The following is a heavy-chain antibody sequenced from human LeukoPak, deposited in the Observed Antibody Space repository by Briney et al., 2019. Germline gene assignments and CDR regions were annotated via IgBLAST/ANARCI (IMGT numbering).Heavy chain of an antibody. J-gene: IGHJ5*02. V-gene: IGHV1-46*01. Sequence: GASVKVSCKASGFTFTRYYMHWVRQAPGQGLEWMGIIHSSSGSTSYAQKFEGRVTLTRDTSTSTVYMELSSLRSEDTAVYYCARDSSTSSLADPWGQGTLVTVSS. CDR1: GFTFTRYY. D-gene: IGHD2-2*01. CDR3: ARDSSTSSLADP. CDR2: IHSSSGST.